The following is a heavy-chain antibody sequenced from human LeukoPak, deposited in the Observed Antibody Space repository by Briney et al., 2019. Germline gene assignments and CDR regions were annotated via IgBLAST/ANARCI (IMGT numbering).Heavy chain of an antibody. CDR3: ASDYYDFWSGHDYFDY. CDR1: GFTFSDYY. CDR2: ISSSGSTI. D-gene: IGHD3-3*01. J-gene: IGHJ4*02. V-gene: IGHV3-11*04. Sequence: RGSLRLSCAASGFTFSDYYMSWIRQAPGKGLEWVSYISSSGSTIYYADSVKGRFTISRDNAKNSLYLQMNSLRAEDTAVYYCASDYYDFWSGHDYFDYWGQGTLVTVSS.